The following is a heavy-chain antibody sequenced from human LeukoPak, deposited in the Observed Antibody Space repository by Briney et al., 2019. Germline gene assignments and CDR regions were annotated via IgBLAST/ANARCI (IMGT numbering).Heavy chain of an antibody. CDR2: INPNSGDS. CDR3: AREIGGILVFDY. D-gene: IGHD5-18*01. V-gene: IGHV1-2*02. J-gene: IGHJ4*02. Sequence: ASVKVSCKASGYKFTGYYMHWVRQAPGQGLEWMGWINPNSGDSHHAQKFQGRVTMTRDTSISTAYMELSRLRSDDTAVYYCAREIGGILVFDYWGQGILVTVSS. CDR1: GYKFTGYY.